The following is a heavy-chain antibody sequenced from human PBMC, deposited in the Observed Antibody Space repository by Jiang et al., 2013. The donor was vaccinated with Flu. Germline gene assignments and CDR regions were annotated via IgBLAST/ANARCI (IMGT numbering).Heavy chain of an antibody. J-gene: IGHJ3*02. CDR2: ISSSSSYI. CDR1: GFTFSSYS. D-gene: IGHD2-2*01. Sequence: QLLESGGGLVKPGGSLRLSCAASGFTFSSYSMNWVRQAPGKGLEWVSSISSSSSYIYYADSVKGRFTISRDNAKNSLYLQMNSLRAEDTAVYYCARPTAAAPEGVAFDIWGQGTMVTVSS. CDR3: ARPTAAAPEGVAFDI. V-gene: IGHV3-21*01.